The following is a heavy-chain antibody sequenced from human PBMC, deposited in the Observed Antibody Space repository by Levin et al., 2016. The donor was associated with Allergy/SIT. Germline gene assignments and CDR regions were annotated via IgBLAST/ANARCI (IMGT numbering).Heavy chain of an antibody. D-gene: IGHD3-10*01. CDR1: GGSVSSHY. CDR2: IYYSGST. CDR3: ARSFVPGTYYTYDS. V-gene: IGHV4-59*02. J-gene: IGHJ5*01. Sequence: GSLRLSCTVSGGSVSSHYWSWIRQPPGKGLEWMGYIYYSGSTNYSPSLKSRVTISIDTSKNQFSLKLSSVTAADTAVYYCARSFVPGTYYTYDSWGHGTLVTVSS.